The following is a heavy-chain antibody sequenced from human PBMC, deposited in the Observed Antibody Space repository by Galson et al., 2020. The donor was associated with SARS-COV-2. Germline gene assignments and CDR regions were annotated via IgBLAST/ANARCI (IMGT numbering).Heavy chain of an antibody. CDR3: ARGPVAGSDFDS. V-gene: IGHV4-59*11. D-gene: IGHD6-19*01. Sequence: SETLSLTCTVSGGSISSHYWSWIRQPPGKGLEWIGYIYYGGGTNYTPSLRSRVTILIDASKKQLSLKLTSVTAADTAVYYCARGPVAGSDFDSWGQGALVTVSS. CDR1: GGSISSHY. CDR2: IYYGGGT. J-gene: IGHJ4*02.